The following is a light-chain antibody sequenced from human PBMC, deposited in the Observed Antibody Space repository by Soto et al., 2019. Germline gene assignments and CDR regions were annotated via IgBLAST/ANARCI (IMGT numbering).Light chain of an antibody. V-gene: IGKV3D-20*02. CDR1: ESVSSIY. J-gene: IGKJ4*01. CDR3: QQRSNWSLT. Sequence: ENVLTQSPGTLSLSPGERATLSCRASESVSSIYVAWYQQKPGQAPRLLIYGTSTRATGIPARFSGSGSGTEFTLTISSLQSEDFAVYYCQQRSNWSLTFGGGTKVDIK. CDR2: GTS.